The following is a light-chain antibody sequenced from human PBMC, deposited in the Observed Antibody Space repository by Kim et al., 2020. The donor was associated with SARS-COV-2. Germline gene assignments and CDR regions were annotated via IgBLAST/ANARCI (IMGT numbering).Light chain of an antibody. Sequence: VALGQTVRITCKGDSLRSYYATWYQRKPGQAPILVIYGKSNRPSGIPDRFSGSSSGNTASLTITGTQAGDEADYYCNSRDSNDHVVFAGETKLTVL. J-gene: IGLJ2*01. CDR2: GKS. V-gene: IGLV3-19*01. CDR3: NSRDSNDHVV. CDR1: SLRSYY.